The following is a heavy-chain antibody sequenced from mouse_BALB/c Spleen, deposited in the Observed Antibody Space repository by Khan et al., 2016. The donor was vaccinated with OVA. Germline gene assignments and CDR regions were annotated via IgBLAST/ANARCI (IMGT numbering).Heavy chain of an antibody. CDR2: IDPANGNS. D-gene: IGHD1-1*01. V-gene: IGHV14-3*02. CDR3: ARPITTVGFVY. CDR1: GFNIKDTY. Sequence: EVELVESGAELVKPGASVKLSCTASGFNIKDTYMNWVKQRPEQGLEWIGRIDPANGNSKYDPKFQGKATITTDTSSNTAYLQLNSLTSEDTAVFYCARPITTVGFVYWGQGTLVTVSA. J-gene: IGHJ3*01.